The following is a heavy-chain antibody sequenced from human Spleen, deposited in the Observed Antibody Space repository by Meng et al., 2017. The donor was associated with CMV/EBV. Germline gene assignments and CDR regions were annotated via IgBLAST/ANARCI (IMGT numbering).Heavy chain of an antibody. CDR3: ARGFRLRSGYYASPLEY. Sequence: YAFMNYAVNWVRQATGQGLEWMGWMNPNSGDADYSRKFQDRVTMTGNTSISTAYMELSRLRPEDTAVYYCARGFRLRSGYYASPLEYWGQGVLVTVSS. J-gene: IGHJ4*02. CDR1: YAFMNYA. D-gene: IGHD3-3*01. CDR2: MNPNSGDA. V-gene: IGHV1-8*02.